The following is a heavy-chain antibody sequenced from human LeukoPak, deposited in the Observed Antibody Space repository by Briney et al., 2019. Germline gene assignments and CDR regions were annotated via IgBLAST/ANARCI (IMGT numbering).Heavy chain of an antibody. CDR2: INPNSGGT. CDR1: GYTFTGYY. Sequence: GASVKVSCKASGYTFTGYYMHWVRQAPGQGLEWMGWINPNSGGTNYAQKFQGRVTMTRDTSISTAYMELSRLRSDDTAVYYCAREVRFLEWYPDYWGQGTLVTVSS. D-gene: IGHD3-3*01. V-gene: IGHV1-2*02. J-gene: IGHJ4*02. CDR3: AREVRFLEWYPDY.